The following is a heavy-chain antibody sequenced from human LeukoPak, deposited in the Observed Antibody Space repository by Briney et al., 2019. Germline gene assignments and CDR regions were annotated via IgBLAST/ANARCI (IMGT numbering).Heavy chain of an antibody. CDR2: VYNSGST. Sequence: SETLSLTCTVSGGSVSSYYWSWVRQPPGEGLEWIAYVYNSGSTNYNPSLKSRVTISVDRSKNQFSLKMNSVTAADTAVDYWGRDWEGLNFEIWGQGTRVTV. J-gene: IGHJ3*02. D-gene: IGHD1-26*01. CDR3: GRDWEGLNFEI. V-gene: IGHV4-59*02. CDR1: GGSVSSYY.